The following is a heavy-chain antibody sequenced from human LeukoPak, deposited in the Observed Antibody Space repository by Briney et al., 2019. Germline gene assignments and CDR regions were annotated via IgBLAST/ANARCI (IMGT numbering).Heavy chain of an antibody. V-gene: IGHV4-39*07. Sequence: SETLSLTCTVSGGSISSSSYYWGWLRQPPGKGLEWIGSIYYSGSTYYNPSLKSRVTISVDTSKNQFSLKLSSVTAADTAVYYCARVTSDGVAVAALYFDYWGQGTLVTVSS. CDR1: GGSISSSSYY. CDR2: IYYSGST. D-gene: IGHD6-19*01. J-gene: IGHJ4*02. CDR3: ARVTSDGVAVAALYFDY.